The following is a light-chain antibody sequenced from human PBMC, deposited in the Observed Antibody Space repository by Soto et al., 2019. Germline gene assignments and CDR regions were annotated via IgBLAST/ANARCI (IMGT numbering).Light chain of an antibody. CDR1: SNDVGGYNF. CDR2: EVS. Sequence: QSVLTQPPSASGSPGQSVTISCTGTSNDVGGYNFVSWYQQHPGKATKLMIFEVSKRPSGVPDRFSGSKSGSTASLTVSGLQAEDEADYYCSSYAGNNIYYVFGTGTKVTVL. V-gene: IGLV2-8*01. CDR3: SSYAGNNIYYV. J-gene: IGLJ1*01.